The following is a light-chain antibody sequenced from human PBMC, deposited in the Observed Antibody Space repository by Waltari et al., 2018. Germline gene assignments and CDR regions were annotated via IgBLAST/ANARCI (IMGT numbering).Light chain of an antibody. CDR2: DVS. J-gene: IGLJ1*01. Sequence: QSAPTQPASVSGSPGQSITISCTGTSSAVGGYNYVSWYQQHPGKAPKLMIYDVSKRPSGVSNRFSGSKSGNTASLTISGLQAEDEADYYCCSYAGSYVFGTGTKVTVL. CDR1: SSAVGGYNY. CDR3: CSYAGSYV. V-gene: IGLV2-23*02.